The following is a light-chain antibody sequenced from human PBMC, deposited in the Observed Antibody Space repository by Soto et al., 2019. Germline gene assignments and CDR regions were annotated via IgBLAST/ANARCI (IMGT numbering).Light chain of an antibody. CDR1: SSDVGGYNY. Sequence: QSALTQPASVSGSPGQSITISCTGTSSDVGGYNYVSWYQQHPGKAPKLMIFDVSNRPSGVSIRFSGSKSGNTASLTISGLLAEDEADYYCSSYTSSNTVVFGGGTKLTVL. V-gene: IGLV2-14*01. CDR2: DVS. CDR3: SSYTSSNTVV. J-gene: IGLJ2*01.